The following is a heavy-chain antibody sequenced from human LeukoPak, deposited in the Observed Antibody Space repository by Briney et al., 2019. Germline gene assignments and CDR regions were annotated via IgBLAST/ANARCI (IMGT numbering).Heavy chain of an antibody. CDR3: TSCASWYHYYYMDV. CDR2: IRSKANSYAT. J-gene: IGHJ6*03. V-gene: IGHV3-73*01. Sequence: GGSLRLSCAASGFTFSGSAMHWVRQASGKGLEWVGRIRSKANSYATAYAASVKGRFTISRDDSKNTAYLQMSSLKTEDTAVYYCTSCASWYHYYYMDVWGKGTTVTVSS. CDR1: GFTFSGSA. D-gene: IGHD2-15*01.